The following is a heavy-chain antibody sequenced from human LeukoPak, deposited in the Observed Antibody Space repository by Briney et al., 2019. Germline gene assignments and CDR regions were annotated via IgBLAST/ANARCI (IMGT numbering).Heavy chain of an antibody. CDR3: AKVYRDYGDYFAFDI. Sequence: GGSLRLSCAASGFTFSSYAMNWVRQAPGKGLEWVSGISGSGGGTYYADSVKGRFTTSRDNSKKTLYLQMNGLRAEDTAVYYCAKVYRDYGDYFAFDIWGQGTMVTVSS. D-gene: IGHD4-17*01. CDR2: ISGSGGGT. J-gene: IGHJ3*02. CDR1: GFTFSSYA. V-gene: IGHV3-23*01.